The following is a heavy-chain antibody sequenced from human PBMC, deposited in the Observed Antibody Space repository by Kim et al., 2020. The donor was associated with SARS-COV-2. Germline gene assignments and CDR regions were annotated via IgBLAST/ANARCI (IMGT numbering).Heavy chain of an antibody. Sequence: GGSLRLSCAASGFTFSSYWMSWVRQVPGKGLEWVANIKEDGTAKNYVESVKGRFIISRSNADNSVYLQINNLRVEDTALYFCATVGWYSECWGQGTLVTV. J-gene: IGHJ4*02. CDR2: IKEDGTAK. CDR3: ATVGWYSEC. V-gene: IGHV3-7*01. CDR1: GFTFSSYW. D-gene: IGHD6-19*01.